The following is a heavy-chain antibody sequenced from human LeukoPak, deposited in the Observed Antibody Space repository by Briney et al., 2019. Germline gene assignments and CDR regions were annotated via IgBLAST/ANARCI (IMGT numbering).Heavy chain of an antibody. V-gene: IGHV3-30-3*01. CDR3: ARGLHYDFWSGYLFDY. CDR1: GFTFSSYA. CDR2: ISYDGSNK. J-gene: IGHJ4*02. Sequence: GGSLRLSCAASGFTFSSYAMHWVRQAPGKGLEWVAVISYDGSNKYYADSVKGRFTISRDNSKNTLYLQMNSLRAEDTAVYYCARGLHYDFWSGYLFDYWGQGTLVTVSS. D-gene: IGHD3-3*01.